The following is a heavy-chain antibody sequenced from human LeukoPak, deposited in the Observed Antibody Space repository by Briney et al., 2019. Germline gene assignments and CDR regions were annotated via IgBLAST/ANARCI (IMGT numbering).Heavy chain of an antibody. Sequence: SETLSLTCAVSGYSISSGYYWGWSRQPPGKGREGIGSIYHSGSTYYNPSLKSRVTISVDTSKNQFSLKLSSVTAADTAVYYCARVNPPAAIFLRPSNWFDPWGQGTLVPVSS. V-gene: IGHV4-38-2*01. CDR1: GYSISSGYY. J-gene: IGHJ5*02. CDR3: ARVNPPAAIFLRPSNWFDP. D-gene: IGHD2-2*01. CDR2: IYHSGST.